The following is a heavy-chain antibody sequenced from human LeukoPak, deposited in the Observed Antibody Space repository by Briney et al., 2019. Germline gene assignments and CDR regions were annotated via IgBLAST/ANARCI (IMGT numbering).Heavy chain of an antibody. D-gene: IGHD3-10*01. CDR1: GYIFTSYC. CDR2: IYPGDSDT. Sequence: GESLKISCKGSGYIFTSYCVGWGRQLPGRGVVGMGIIYPGDSDTRYRPSFQGQVTISADKSISTAYLQWSSLKASDNAMYYCARRSGGGWFDPWGQGTLVTVSS. J-gene: IGHJ5*02. V-gene: IGHV5-51*01. CDR3: ARRSGGGWFDP.